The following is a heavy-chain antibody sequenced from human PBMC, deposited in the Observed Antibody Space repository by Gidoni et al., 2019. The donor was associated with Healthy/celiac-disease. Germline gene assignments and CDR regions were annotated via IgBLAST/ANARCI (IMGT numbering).Heavy chain of an antibody. J-gene: IGHJ3*02. D-gene: IGHD1-26*01. CDR2: IYYSGST. V-gene: IGHV4-31*03. CDR3: ARAGSTQRTGIVGATGAPLDAFDI. Sequence: QVQLQESGPGLVKPSQTLSLTCTVSGGSISSGGYYWSWICQHPGKGLEGIGYIYYSGSTYYKPSLKSRVTISVDTSKNQCSLKLSSVTAADTAVYYCARAGSTQRTGIVGATGAPLDAFDIWGQGTMVTVSS. CDR1: GGSISSGGYY.